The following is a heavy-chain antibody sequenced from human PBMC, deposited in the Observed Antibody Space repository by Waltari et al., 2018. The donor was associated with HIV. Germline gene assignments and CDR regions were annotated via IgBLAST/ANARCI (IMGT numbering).Heavy chain of an antibody. CDR1: GFSFSCYG. CDR3: ARADLTQNFDY. V-gene: IGHV3-33*01. J-gene: IGHJ4*02. CDR2: IWYDGSNK. Sequence: QVQLVESGGGVVQPGRSLRLSCAASGFSFSCYGMHWVRQAPGKGLELVAIIWYDGSNKYYADFVKGRFTISRDKSKNPVYLEMNSLRAEDTGVYYCARADLTQNFDYWGQGTLVTVSS.